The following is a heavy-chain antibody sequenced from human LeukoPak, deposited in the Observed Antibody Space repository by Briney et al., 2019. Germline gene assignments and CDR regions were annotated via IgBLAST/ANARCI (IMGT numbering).Heavy chain of an antibody. CDR3: AKDMSAARPDACLDY. Sequence: PGGSLRLSCAASGFTFGDYAMHWVRQAPGKGLEWVSGISWNSGSIGYADSVKGRFTISRDNAKNSLYLQMNSLRAEDTALYYCAKDMSAARPDACLDYWGQGTLVTVSS. CDR2: ISWNSGSI. CDR1: GFTFGDYA. V-gene: IGHV3-9*01. D-gene: IGHD6-6*01. J-gene: IGHJ4*02.